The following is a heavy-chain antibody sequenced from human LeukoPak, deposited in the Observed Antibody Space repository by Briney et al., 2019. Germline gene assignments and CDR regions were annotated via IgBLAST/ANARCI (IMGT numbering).Heavy chain of an antibody. Sequence: SVKVSCKASGGTFSNYAISWVRQAPGQGLEWMGGIIPIFGTANYAQKFRGRVTITADKSTRTAYMELRSLRSDDTAVYYCARENRYCSGGSCYSVASDDAFGIWGQGTMVTVSS. CDR3: ARENRYCSGGSCYSVASDDAFGI. CDR2: IIPIFGTA. V-gene: IGHV1-69*06. J-gene: IGHJ3*02. CDR1: GGTFSNYA. D-gene: IGHD2-15*01.